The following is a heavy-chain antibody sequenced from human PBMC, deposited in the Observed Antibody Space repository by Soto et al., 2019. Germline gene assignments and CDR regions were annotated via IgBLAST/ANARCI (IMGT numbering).Heavy chain of an antibody. Sequence: GGSLILSCAASGFTFSSYSMNWVRQAPGKGLEWVSSISSSSSYIYYADSVKGRFTISRDNAKNSLYLQMNSLRAEDTAVYYCARDQTVTRYYYYGMDVWGQGTTVTVSS. V-gene: IGHV3-21*01. CDR2: ISSSSSYI. D-gene: IGHD4-17*01. CDR3: ARDQTVTRYYYYGMDV. J-gene: IGHJ6*02. CDR1: GFTFSSYS.